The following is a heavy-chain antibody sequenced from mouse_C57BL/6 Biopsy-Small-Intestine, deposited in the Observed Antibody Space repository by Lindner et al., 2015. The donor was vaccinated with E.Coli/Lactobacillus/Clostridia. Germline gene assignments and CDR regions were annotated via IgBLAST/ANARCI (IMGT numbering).Heavy chain of an antibody. Sequence: VQLQESGAELMKPGASVKLSCKATGYTFTGNWIEWVKQRPGHGLEWIGEILPGSGSTNYNEKFKDKATFTADTSSNTAYMQLSSLTTEDSAIYYCARGRGFYDGYYGGFAYWGQGTLVTVSA. CDR1: GYTFTGNW. CDR3: ARGRGFYDGYYGGFAY. CDR2: ILPGSGST. V-gene: IGHV1-9*01. D-gene: IGHD2-3*01. J-gene: IGHJ3*01.